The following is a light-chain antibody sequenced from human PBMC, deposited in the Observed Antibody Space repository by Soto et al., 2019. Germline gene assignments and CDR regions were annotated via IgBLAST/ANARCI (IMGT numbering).Light chain of an antibody. J-gene: IGKJ2*01. CDR1: QSINTRY. V-gene: IGKV3-20*01. Sequence: EIVLTQSPGTLSLSPGERATLSCRASQSINTRYSSWYQQKPGLPPRLLIYATSSMAPGIPDRFSGSGSGTDFTLTISRLEPNDVAVYYCQQYDDSARYKFGQGTNLDIK. CDR2: ATS. CDR3: QQYDDSARYK.